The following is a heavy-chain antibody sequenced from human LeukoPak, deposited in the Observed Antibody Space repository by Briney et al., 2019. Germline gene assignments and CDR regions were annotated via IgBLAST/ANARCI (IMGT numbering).Heavy chain of an antibody. CDR1: GYTFINYG. CDR2: ISAYNGNT. V-gene: IGHV1-18*01. Sequence: ASVKVSCKASGYTFINYGITGVRQAPGQGLEWMGWISAYNGNTNYAQKLQGRVTMTADTSTSTAYMELGSLRSDDTAIYYCSRDYYSGSYYGDYWGQGTLVTVSS. J-gene: IGHJ4*02. D-gene: IGHD1-26*01. CDR3: SRDYYSGSYYGDY.